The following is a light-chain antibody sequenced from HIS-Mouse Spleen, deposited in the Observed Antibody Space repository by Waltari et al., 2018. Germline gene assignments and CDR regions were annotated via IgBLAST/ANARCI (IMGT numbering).Light chain of an antibody. Sequence: DIVMTQSPDSLAVSLGARATIHCKSSQNVLYNSNNKHFLAWYQQKPGQPSKLLIYWASTRESGVPDRFSGSGSGTDFTLTISSLQAEDVAVYYCQQYYSTPWTFGQGTKVEIK. J-gene: IGKJ1*01. CDR3: QQYYSTPWT. CDR2: WAS. V-gene: IGKV4-1*01. CDR1: QNVLYNSNNKHF.